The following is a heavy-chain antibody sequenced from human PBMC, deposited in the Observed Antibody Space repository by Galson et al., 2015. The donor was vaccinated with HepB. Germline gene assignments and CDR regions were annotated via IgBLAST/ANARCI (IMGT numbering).Heavy chain of an antibody. J-gene: IGHJ3*02. CDR2: ISSSSSTI. CDR3: ASQITMIVVVTTDDAFDI. V-gene: IGHV3-48*01. CDR1: GFTFSSYS. Sequence: SLRLSCAASGFTFSSYSMNWVRQAPGKGLEWVSYISSSSSTIYYADSVKGRFTISRDNAKNSLYLQMNSLRAEDAAVYYCASQITMIVVVTTDDAFDIWGQGTMVTVSS. D-gene: IGHD3-22*01.